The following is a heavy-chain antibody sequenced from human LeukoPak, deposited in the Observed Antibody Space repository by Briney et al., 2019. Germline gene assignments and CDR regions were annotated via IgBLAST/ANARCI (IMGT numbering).Heavy chain of an antibody. CDR3: ARNAHPYDFWSGYYNG. V-gene: IGHV1-46*01. D-gene: IGHD3-3*01. CDR1: GYTFTSYY. Sequence: ASVKVSCKASGYTFTSYYMHWVRQAPGQGLEWMGIINPSGGSTSYAQKFQGRVTMTRDTSTSTVYMELRSLRSDDTAVYYCARNAHPYDFWSGYYNGWGQGTLVTVSS. CDR2: INPSGGST. J-gene: IGHJ4*02.